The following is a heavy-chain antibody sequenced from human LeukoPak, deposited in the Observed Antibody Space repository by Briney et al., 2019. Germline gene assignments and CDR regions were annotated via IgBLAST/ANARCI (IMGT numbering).Heavy chain of an antibody. V-gene: IGHV1-18*01. CDR1: GYTFTSYG. D-gene: IGHD5-24*01. CDR3: ASRMATPGAFDI. Sequence: GASVKVSCKASGYTFTSYGISWVRQAPGQGLEWMGWISAYNGNTNYAQKLQGRVTMTTDTSTSTAYMELRSLKSDDTAVYYCASRMATPGAFDIWGQGTMVTVSS. J-gene: IGHJ3*02. CDR2: ISAYNGNT.